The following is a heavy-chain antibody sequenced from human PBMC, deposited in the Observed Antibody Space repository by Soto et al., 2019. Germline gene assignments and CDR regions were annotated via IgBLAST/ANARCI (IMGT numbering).Heavy chain of an antibody. D-gene: IGHD5-18*01. CDR1: GYTFTSYA. Sequence: GASVKVSCKASGYTFTSYAISWVRQAPGQGLEWMGWISAYNGNTNYAQKLQGRVTMTTDTSTSTAYMDLSSLTSEDTAVYYCAATTWIQLSHYAMDVWGQGTTVTVSS. CDR3: AATTWIQLSHYAMDV. J-gene: IGHJ6*02. CDR2: ISAYNGNT. V-gene: IGHV1-18*01.